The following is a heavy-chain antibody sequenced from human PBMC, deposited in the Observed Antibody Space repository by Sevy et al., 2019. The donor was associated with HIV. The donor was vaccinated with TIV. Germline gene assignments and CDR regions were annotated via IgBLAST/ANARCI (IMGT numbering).Heavy chain of an antibody. D-gene: IGHD2-15*01. Sequence: GGSLRLSCAASGFSISNNYTAWVRQAPGKGLEWVSVMYSGGSPYYADSVKGRFALSRDMSKNTVYLRMNSLRAEDTAVYYCARGYCGGGSCTAFDPWGQGTLVTVSS. J-gene: IGHJ5*02. V-gene: IGHV3-53*01. CDR1: GFSISNNY. CDR2: MYSGGSP. CDR3: ARGYCGGGSCTAFDP.